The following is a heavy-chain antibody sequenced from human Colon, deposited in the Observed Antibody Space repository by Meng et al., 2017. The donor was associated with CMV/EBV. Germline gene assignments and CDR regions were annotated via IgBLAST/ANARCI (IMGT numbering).Heavy chain of an antibody. CDR1: GFTFDDYG. CDR3: ARDGGSYLELDS. CDR2: INWNGGSR. J-gene: IGHJ4*02. V-gene: IGHV3-20*01. Sequence: GESLKISWVVSGFTFDDYGMAWVRQAPGKRLEWVAGINWNGGSRAHADSVKGRFTISRDNAKSSLYLEMNSLRADDTALYHCARDGGSYLELDSWGRGTLVTVSS. D-gene: IGHD1-26*01.